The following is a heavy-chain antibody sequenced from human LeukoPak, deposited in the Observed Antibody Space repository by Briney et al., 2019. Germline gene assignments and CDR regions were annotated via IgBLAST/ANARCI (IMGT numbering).Heavy chain of an antibody. J-gene: IGHJ5*02. D-gene: IGHD6-19*01. CDR3: ARGTYSSGWYRPFDP. Sequence: SVTLSLTCTVSGGSISSYYWSWIRQPPGKGLEWIGYIYYSGSTNYNPSLKSRVTISVDTSKNQFSLKLSSVTAADTAVYYCARGTYSSGWYRPFDPWGQGTLVTVSS. V-gene: IGHV4-59*01. CDR1: GGSISSYY. CDR2: IYYSGST.